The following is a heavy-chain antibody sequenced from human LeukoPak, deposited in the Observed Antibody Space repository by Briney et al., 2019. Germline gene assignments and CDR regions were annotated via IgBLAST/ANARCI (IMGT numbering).Heavy chain of an antibody. J-gene: IGHJ6*02. CDR3: ARPFWSGRLPYYYYGMDV. CDR2: INHSGST. CDR1: GGSFSGYY. D-gene: IGHD3-3*01. Sequence: SETLSLTCAVYGGSFSGYYWSWIRQPPGKGLEWIGEINHSGSTNYNPSLKSRVTISVDTSKNQFSLKLSSVTAADTAVYYCARPFWSGRLPYYYYGMDVWGQGTTVTVSS. V-gene: IGHV4-34*01.